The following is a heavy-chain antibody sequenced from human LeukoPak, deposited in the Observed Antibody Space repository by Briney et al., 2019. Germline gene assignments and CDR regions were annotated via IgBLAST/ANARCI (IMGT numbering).Heavy chain of an antibody. J-gene: IGHJ4*02. V-gene: IGHV3-23*01. CDR2: ISGSGGST. CDR3: AKGDIVGTTGENNFDY. CDR1: GFPFDSYA. D-gene: IGHD5-12*01. Sequence: GGSLRLSCAASGFPFDSYAMSWVHQAPGKVLKWVSAISGSGGSTYYADYVKGRFTISRDNSKNTLYLQMNSLRAEDTAVYYCAKGDIVGTTGENNFDYWGPGTLVTVSS.